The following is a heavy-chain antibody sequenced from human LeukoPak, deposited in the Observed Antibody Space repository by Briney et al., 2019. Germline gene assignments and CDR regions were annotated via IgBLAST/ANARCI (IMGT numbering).Heavy chain of an antibody. D-gene: IGHD4-23*01. CDR1: GGSFSGYH. J-gene: IGHJ4*02. V-gene: IGHV4-34*01. Sequence: SETLSLTCAVHGGSFSGYHWNWIRQFPGKGPEWIGEINDRGHTNYNPSLESRVTISVDTSKKQFSLKLSSVAAADTAVYYCARDPTTVVTTPYYFDFWGQGTLVTVSS. CDR2: INDRGHT. CDR3: ARDPTTVVTTPYYFDF.